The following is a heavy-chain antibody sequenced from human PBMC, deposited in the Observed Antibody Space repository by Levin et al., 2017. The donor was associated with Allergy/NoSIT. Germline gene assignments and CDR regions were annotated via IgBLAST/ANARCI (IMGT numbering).Heavy chain of an antibody. Sequence: ASVKVSCKASGYTFTSYDIHWVRKATGQGLEWMGWMNPHSDNTSYAQKFQGRVIMTRDTSISTAYMELSSLRSEDTAVYYCARGLRLPLGGSSPDSWGQGTLVTVSS. J-gene: IGHJ4*02. CDR3: ARGLRLPLGGSSPDS. CDR2: MNPHSDNT. CDR1: GYTFTSYD. D-gene: IGHD2-21*02. V-gene: IGHV1-8*01.